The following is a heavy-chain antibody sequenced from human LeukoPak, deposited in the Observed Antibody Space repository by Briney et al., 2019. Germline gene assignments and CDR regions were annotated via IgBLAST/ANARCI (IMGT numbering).Heavy chain of an antibody. CDR3: ARDQTIVATILDYYYGMDV. J-gene: IGHJ6*02. CDR2: ISYDGSNK. D-gene: IGHD5-12*01. V-gene: IGHV3-30-3*01. Sequence: GGSLRLSCAASGFTFSSYAMHWVRQAPGKGLEWVAVISYDGSNKYYADSVKGRFTISRDNSKNTLYLQMNSLRAEDTAVYYCARDQTIVATILDYYYGMDVWGQGTTVTVSS. CDR1: GFTFSSYA.